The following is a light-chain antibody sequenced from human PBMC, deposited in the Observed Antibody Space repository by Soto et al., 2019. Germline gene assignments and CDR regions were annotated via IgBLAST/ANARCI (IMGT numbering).Light chain of an antibody. CDR1: QGISSY. CDR2: AAS. V-gene: IGKV1-9*01. Sequence: IQLTQSPSSLSASVGDRVTITCRASQGISSYLAWYQQKPGKAPKLLIYAASTLQSGVPSRFSGSGSGTDFTLTISSLQPEDFAVYYCQQYNNWPRTFGQGTKV. J-gene: IGKJ1*01. CDR3: QQYNNWPRT.